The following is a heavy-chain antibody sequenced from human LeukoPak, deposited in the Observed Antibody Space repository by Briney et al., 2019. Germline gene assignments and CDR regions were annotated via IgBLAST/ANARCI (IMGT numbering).Heavy chain of an antibody. Sequence: GGSLRLSCTASGFAFNIYAMSWVRQAPGKGLEWVSAISSTAADTYYADSVKGRFTISRDNPKNTLYLQMNSLRAEDTAVYFCAKRGVVIRVILVGFHKEAYYFDSWGQGALVTVSS. V-gene: IGHV3-23*01. J-gene: IGHJ4*02. CDR1: GFAFNIYA. CDR2: ISSTAADT. D-gene: IGHD3-22*01. CDR3: AKRGVVIRVILVGFHKEAYYFDS.